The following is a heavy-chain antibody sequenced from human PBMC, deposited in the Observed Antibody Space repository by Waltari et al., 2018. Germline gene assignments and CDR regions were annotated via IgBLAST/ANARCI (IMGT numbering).Heavy chain of an antibody. Sequence: EVQLVESGGGLVQPGGSLRLSCAASGFTFSSYWMHWVRQAPGKGLVWVSRINSDGSSTSYAESVKGRFTISRDNAKNTLYLQMNSLRAEDTAVYYCARESQRWLQLNAFDIWGHGTMVTVSS. CDR2: INSDGSST. D-gene: IGHD5-12*01. CDR3: ARESQRWLQLNAFDI. V-gene: IGHV3-74*01. CDR1: GFTFSSYW. J-gene: IGHJ3*02.